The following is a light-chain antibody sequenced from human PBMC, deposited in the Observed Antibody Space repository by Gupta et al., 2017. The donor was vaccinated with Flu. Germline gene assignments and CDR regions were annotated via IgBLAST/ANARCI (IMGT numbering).Light chain of an antibody. CDR2: DAS. J-gene: IGKJ5*01. V-gene: IGKV3-11*01. Sequence: EIVLTQSPATLSLSPGERATLSCRASHSISNYSGWYQQKPGQAPRLLIYDASNRAAGIPARFSGSGSGTDFTLTISSLEPEDFAVYYCQQRSRWPPTFGQGTRLDIK. CDR1: HSISNY. CDR3: QQRSRWPPT.